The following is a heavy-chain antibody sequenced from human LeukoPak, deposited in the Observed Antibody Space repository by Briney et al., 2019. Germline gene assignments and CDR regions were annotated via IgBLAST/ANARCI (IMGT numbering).Heavy chain of an antibody. J-gene: IGHJ4*02. Sequence: GESLKISCKGSGYSFTTYWIAWVRQMPGRGLEWMGIISPDDSEIRYSPSFRGQVTISADKSTSTAYLQWSRLRASDTAIYYCARHEGSGSYYFYWGQGTLVTVSS. CDR3: ARHEGSGSYYFY. CDR2: ISPDDSEI. V-gene: IGHV5-51*01. D-gene: IGHD1-26*01. CDR1: GYSFTTYW.